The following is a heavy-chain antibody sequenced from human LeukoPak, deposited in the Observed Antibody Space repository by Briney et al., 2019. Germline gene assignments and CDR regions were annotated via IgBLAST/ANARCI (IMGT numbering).Heavy chain of an antibody. V-gene: IGHV4-34*01. CDR2: INHSGST. CDR3: ARALESCRPSAWTPYYYYYMDV. J-gene: IGHJ6*03. CDR1: GGSFSGYY. D-gene: IGHD3/OR15-3a*01. Sequence: PSETLSLTCAVYGGSFSGYYWSWIRQPPGKGLEWIGEINHSGSTNYNPSLKSRVTISVDTSKNQFSLKLSSVTAADTAVYYCARALESCRPSAWTPYYYYYMDVWGKGTTVTVSS.